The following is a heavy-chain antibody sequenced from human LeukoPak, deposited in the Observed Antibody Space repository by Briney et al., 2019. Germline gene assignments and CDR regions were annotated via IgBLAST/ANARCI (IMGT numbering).Heavy chain of an antibody. CDR3: ARDLVSSIPDYYYGMDV. J-gene: IGHJ6*04. CDR1: GGTFSSYA. V-gene: IGHV1-69*13. D-gene: IGHD2-2*01. Sequence: RASVKVSCKASGGTFSSYAISWVRQAPGQGLEWMGGIIPIFGTANYAQKFQGRVTTTADESTSTDYMELSSLRSEDTAVYYCARDLVSSIPDYYYGMDVWGKGTTVTVSS. CDR2: IIPIFGTA.